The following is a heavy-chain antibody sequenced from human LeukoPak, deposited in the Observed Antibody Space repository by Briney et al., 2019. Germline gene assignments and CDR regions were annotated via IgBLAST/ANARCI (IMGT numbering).Heavy chain of an antibody. Sequence: GGSLRLSCTSSGFTFDNYAMHWVRQAPGKGLGWVSLISTSGDSTTYADSVKGRFTISRDNSKNSLYLQMNSLRTEDTALYYCTKDIYGVVSSSCGMDVWGKGATVTVS. CDR3: TKDIYGVVSSSCGMDV. V-gene: IGHV3-43*02. D-gene: IGHD3-3*01. CDR1: GFTFDNYA. J-gene: IGHJ6*04. CDR2: ISTSGDST.